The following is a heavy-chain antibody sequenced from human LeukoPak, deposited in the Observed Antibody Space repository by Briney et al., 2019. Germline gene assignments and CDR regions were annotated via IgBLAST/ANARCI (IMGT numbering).Heavy chain of an antibody. V-gene: IGHV3-23*01. D-gene: IGHD6-19*01. J-gene: IGHJ4*02. CDR3: ARWFTSGRGFFDY. CDR1: GFTFSSYA. CDR2: ISGSGGST. Sequence: PGGSLRLSCAASGFTFSSYAMSWVRQAPGKGLEWVSAISGSGGSTYYADSVKGRFTISRGNAKNSLYLQMNSLRDEDTAVYYCARWFTSGRGFFDYWGQGILVTVSS.